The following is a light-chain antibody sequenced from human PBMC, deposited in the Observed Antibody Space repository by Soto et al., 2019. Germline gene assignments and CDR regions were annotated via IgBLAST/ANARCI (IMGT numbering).Light chain of an antibody. CDR3: CSYTNINTRACV. CDR1: SGDIGSYNR. V-gene: IGLV2-14*01. Sequence: QSALTQPASVSGSPGQSITISCTGTSGDIGSYNRVSWYQQHPGKAPKLIIYEVTDRPSGVSNRFSGSKSANTASLTISGLQAEDEAEYYCCSYTNINTRACVFGTGTQLTVL. CDR2: EVT. J-gene: IGLJ1*01.